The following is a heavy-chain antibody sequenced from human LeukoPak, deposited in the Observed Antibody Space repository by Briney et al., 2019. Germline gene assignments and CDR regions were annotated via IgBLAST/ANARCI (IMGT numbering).Heavy chain of an antibody. V-gene: IGHV3-7*01. Sequence: PGGSLRLSCAASGFTFSSYWMSWVRQAPGKGLEWVANIKEDGSEKYYVDSVKGRFTISRDNAKNSLYLQMSSLRAEDTAVYYCARQLGAAVVHYWGQGTLVTVSS. J-gene: IGHJ4*02. D-gene: IGHD1-26*01. CDR2: IKEDGSEK. CDR3: ARQLGAAVVHY. CDR1: GFTFSSYW.